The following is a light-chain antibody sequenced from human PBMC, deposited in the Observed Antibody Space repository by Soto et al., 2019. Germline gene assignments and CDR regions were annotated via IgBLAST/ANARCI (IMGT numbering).Light chain of an antibody. CDR3: AAWDDGLNGVV. CDR2: SNS. J-gene: IGLJ2*01. Sequence: QPVLTQPPSASGTPGQRVTISCSGSNSNIGSNTVNWYQQLPGTAPKLLIYSNSHRPSGVPDRFSGSKSGTSASLAISGLQSEDEADYYCAAWDDGLNGVVFGGGTKLTVL. V-gene: IGLV1-44*01. CDR1: NSNIGSNT.